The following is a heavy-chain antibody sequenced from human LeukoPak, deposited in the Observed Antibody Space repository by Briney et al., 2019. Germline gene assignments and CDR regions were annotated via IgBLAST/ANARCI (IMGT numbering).Heavy chain of an antibody. V-gene: IGHV3-9*01. D-gene: IGHD5-18*01. Sequence: GGSLRLSCAASGLTFSSYAMSWVRQAPGKGLEWGSGISWNSGSIGYADSVKGRFTISRDNAKNSLYLQMNSLRAEDTALYYCAKDTRRGYSYGYDYWGQGTLVTVSS. CDR2: ISWNSGSI. J-gene: IGHJ4*02. CDR1: GLTFSSYA. CDR3: AKDTRRGYSYGYDY.